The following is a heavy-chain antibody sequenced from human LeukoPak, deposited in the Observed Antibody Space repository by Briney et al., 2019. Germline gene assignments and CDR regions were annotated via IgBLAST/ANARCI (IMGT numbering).Heavy chain of an antibody. Sequence: SETLSLTCAVSGGSISSGGYSWSWIRQPPGKGLEWIGYIYYSGSTYYNPSLKSRVTISVDTSKNQFSLKLSSVTAADTAVYYCAKDFIWSGYSPLDYWGQGTLVTVSS. J-gene: IGHJ4*02. D-gene: IGHD3-3*01. CDR3: AKDFIWSGYSPLDY. V-gene: IGHV4-30-4*07. CDR1: GGSISSGGYS. CDR2: IYYSGST.